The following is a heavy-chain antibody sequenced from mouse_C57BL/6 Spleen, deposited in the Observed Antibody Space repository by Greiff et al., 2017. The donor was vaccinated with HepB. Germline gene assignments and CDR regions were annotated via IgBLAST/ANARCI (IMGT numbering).Heavy chain of an antibody. V-gene: IGHV1-81*01. CDR1: GYTFTSYG. CDR3: ARIITTVVDPYYFDY. J-gene: IGHJ2*01. Sequence: QVQLQQSGAELARPGASVKLSCKASGYTFTSYGISWVKQRTGQGLEWIGEIYPRRGNTYYNGKFKGKATLTADKSSSTAYMEIRILTSEDSAVYFCARIITTVVDPYYFDYWGQGTTLTVSS. CDR2: IYPRRGNT. D-gene: IGHD1-1*01.